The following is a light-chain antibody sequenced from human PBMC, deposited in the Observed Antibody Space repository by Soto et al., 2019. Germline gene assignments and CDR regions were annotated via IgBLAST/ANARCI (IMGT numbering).Light chain of an antibody. CDR2: DSS. CDR3: GTWETGLSAYV. V-gene: IGLV1-51*01. J-gene: IGLJ1*01. Sequence: QSVLTQPTSVSAAPGQKVTISCSGSSSNIGNNYVSWYQQLPGTAPKLLSYDSSKRPSGIPDRFSGSKSGTSATLGITGLQTGDEADYYCGTWETGLSAYVFGTGTKLNVL. CDR1: SSNIGNNY.